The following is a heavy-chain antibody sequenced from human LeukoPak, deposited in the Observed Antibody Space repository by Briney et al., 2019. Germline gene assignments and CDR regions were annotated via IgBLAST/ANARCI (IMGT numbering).Heavy chain of an antibody. V-gene: IGHV4-4*07. D-gene: IGHD6-13*01. J-gene: IGHJ6*03. Sequence: SETLSLTCTVSGGSISSYYWSWIRQPAGKGLEWIGRIYTSGSTNYNPSLKSRVTMSVDTSKNQFSLKLSSVTAADTAVYYCARGPPGGGSSWYYYYYYYMDVWGKGTTVTVSS. CDR2: IYTSGST. CDR3: ARGPPGGGSSWYYYYYYYMDV. CDR1: GGSISSYY.